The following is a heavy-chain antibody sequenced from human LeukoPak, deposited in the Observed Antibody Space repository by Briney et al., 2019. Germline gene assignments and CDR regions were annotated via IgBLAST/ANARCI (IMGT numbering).Heavy chain of an antibody. D-gene: IGHD3-10*01. J-gene: IGHJ4*02. CDR1: GFTFSSYS. V-gene: IGHV3-48*04. Sequence: GGSLRLSCAASGFTFSSYSMNWVRQAPGKGLEWVSYISSSSSTIYYADSVKGRFTISRDNAKNSLYLQMNSLRAEDTAVYYCARDLGGSGDYWGQGTLVTVSS. CDR2: ISSSSSTI. CDR3: ARDLGGSGDY.